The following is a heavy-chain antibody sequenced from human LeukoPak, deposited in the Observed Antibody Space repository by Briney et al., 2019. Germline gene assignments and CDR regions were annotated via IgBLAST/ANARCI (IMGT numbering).Heavy chain of an antibody. CDR1: GYTFTGYY. D-gene: IGHD1-26*01. CDR2: INPNSGGT. J-gene: IGHJ4*02. Sequence: AXVKVSCKDSGYTFTGYYMHWVRQAPGQGLEWMGWINPNSGGTNYAQRFQGRVTMTRDTSISTAYMELSRLRSDDPAVYYCARRVGRNREFDYWGQGTLVTVSS. V-gene: IGHV1-2*02. CDR3: ARRVGRNREFDY.